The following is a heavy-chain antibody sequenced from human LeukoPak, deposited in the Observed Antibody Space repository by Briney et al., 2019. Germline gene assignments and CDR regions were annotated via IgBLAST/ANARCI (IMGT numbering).Heavy chain of an antibody. CDR2: IYYSGST. V-gene: IGHV4-59*01. D-gene: IGHD1-26*01. Sequence: SETLSLTCTVSGGSISSYYWSWIRQSPGEGLEWIGYIYYSGSTNYNPSLKTRVTISVDTSKNQFSLKLSSVTAADTAVYYCARDMESGSTRGRAFNIWGQGTMVTVSS. CDR3: ARDMESGSTRGRAFNI. J-gene: IGHJ3*02. CDR1: GGSISSYY.